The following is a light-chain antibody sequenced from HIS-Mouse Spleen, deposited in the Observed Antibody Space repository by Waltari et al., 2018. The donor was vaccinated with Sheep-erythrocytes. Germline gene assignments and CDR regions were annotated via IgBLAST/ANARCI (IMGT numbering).Light chain of an antibody. Sequence: QSALTQPRSVSGSPGQSVTISCTGTSSDVGGYNYVSWYQQHPGKAPKLMIYDVSKRPSGVPCRFPGPKSGNTASLTISGLQAEDEADYYCCSYAGSYNHVFATGTKVTVL. CDR2: DVS. CDR1: SSDVGGYNY. J-gene: IGLJ1*01. CDR3: CSYAGSYNHV. V-gene: IGLV2-11*01.